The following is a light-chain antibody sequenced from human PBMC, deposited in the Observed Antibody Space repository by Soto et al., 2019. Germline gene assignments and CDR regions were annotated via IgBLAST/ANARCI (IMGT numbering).Light chain of an antibody. Sequence: DIQRAQSPSTLSAYVRDRVTXXCRASQSISSWSAWYQQKPGKAPKLLIYKASSLKSGVPSRFSGSGSGTEFTLTISSLQPDDFATYYCQQYNSDSPGPVGQVTKVDIK. J-gene: IGKJ1*01. CDR1: QSISSW. CDR2: KAS. CDR3: QQYNSDSPGP. V-gene: IGKV1-5*03.